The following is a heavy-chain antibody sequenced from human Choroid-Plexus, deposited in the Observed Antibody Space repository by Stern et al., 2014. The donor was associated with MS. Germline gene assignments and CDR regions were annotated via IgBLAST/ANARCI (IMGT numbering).Heavy chain of an antibody. CDR3: ARGVDFWSGMGWFDP. Sequence: QAQLQESGPGLLKASETLSLTCTVSDGSISSYYWSWIRQPPGKGPQWLGYGSYSGSTDYNASLRSRLTISVDTSKDQFFLSLRSVTAADTAVYYCARGVDFWSGMGWFDPWGQGLLVTVSP. CDR2: GSYSGST. V-gene: IGHV4-59*12. CDR1: DGSISSYY. J-gene: IGHJ5*02. D-gene: IGHD3-3*01.